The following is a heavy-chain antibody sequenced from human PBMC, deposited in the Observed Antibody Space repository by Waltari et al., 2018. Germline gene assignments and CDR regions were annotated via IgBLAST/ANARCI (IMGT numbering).Heavy chain of an antibody. Sequence: QVQLVQSGAEVKKPGASVKVSCKASGYTFTSYAMHWVRQAPGQRLEWMGWINAGNGNTKYSQKFQGRVTITRDTSASTAYMELSSLRSEDTAVYYCARGSSVAGTGTDPWGQGTLVIVSS. V-gene: IGHV1-3*01. CDR1: GYTFTSYA. CDR3: ARGSSVAGTGTDP. CDR2: INAGNGNT. D-gene: IGHD6-19*01. J-gene: IGHJ5*02.